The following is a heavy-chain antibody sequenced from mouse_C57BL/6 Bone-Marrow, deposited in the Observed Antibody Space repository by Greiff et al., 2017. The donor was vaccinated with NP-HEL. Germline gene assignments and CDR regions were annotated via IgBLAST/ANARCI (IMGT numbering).Heavy chain of an antibody. CDR2: INYDGSN. Sequence: EVHLVESGPGLVKPSQSLSLTCSVTGYSITSGYSWHWIRQFPGTKLEWMGYINYDGSNNYNPSLKNRSSITRDTTKNQFFLKLNSVTTEDRATYHFARAPSLDYWGQGTTLTVSS. CDR1: GYSITSGYS. V-gene: IGHV3-6*01. CDR3: ARAPSLDY. J-gene: IGHJ2*01.